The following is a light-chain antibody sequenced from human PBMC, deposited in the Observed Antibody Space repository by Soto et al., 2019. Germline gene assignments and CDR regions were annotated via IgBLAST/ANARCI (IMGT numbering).Light chain of an antibody. CDR3: QHYNSYSEA. CDR2: DAS. CDR1: RIIGSY. V-gene: IGKV3-15*01. Sequence: MVTTQSPVTLSVSAGKTALPSSTGRRIIGSYLAWYQQKPGQAPRPVFYDASTGPIDTPARLGGSGFGKEFILTISSLQSADFATYSCQHYNSYSEAFGQGTRWIS. J-gene: IGKJ1*01.